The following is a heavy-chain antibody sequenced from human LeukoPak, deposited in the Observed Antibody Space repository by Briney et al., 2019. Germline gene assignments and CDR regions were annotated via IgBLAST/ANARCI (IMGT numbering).Heavy chain of an antibody. CDR3: AKQFHALDP. CDR2: IYHSGST. V-gene: IGHV4-38-2*01. J-gene: IGHJ5*02. CDR1: GYSISSGYY. Sequence: PSETLSLTCAVSGYSISSGYYWGWIRQPPGKGLEWIGSIYHSGSTYYNPSLKSRVTISVDTSKNQFSLKLSSVTAADTAVYYCAKQFHALDPRGQGTLVTVSS. D-gene: IGHD5-24*01.